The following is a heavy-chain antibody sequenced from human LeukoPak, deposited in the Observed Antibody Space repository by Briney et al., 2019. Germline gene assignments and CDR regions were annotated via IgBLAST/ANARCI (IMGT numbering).Heavy chain of an antibody. D-gene: IGHD3-10*01. Sequence: GGSLRLSCAASGFTFSSYWMSWGRQAPGKGLEWVANIKQDGSEKYYVDSVKGRFTISRDNAKNSLYLQMNSLRAEDTAVYYCARKVDGTGGYYFDYWGQGTLATVSS. CDR3: ARKVDGTGGYYFDY. CDR1: GFTFSSYW. V-gene: IGHV3-7*05. CDR2: IKQDGSEK. J-gene: IGHJ4*02.